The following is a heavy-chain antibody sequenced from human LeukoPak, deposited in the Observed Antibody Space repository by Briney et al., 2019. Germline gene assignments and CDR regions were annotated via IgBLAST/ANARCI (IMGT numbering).Heavy chain of an antibody. Sequence: GGSLRLSCEVSGFTFSSYWMSWVRQAPGKGLVWVANIKQDGSEIYYVDSVKGRLTISRDNAKNSLYLQMNSLRAEDTAVYYCARLVRGVGGLDVWGQGTTLTVSS. CDR1: GFTFSSYW. J-gene: IGHJ6*02. D-gene: IGHD3-10*01. V-gene: IGHV3-7*01. CDR3: ARLVRGVGGLDV. CDR2: IKQDGSEI.